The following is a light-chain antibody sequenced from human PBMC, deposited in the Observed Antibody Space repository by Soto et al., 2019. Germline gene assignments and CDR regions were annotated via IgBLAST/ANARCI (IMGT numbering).Light chain of an antibody. CDR3: QPCHATPLT. V-gene: IGKV1-27*01. J-gene: IGKJ5*01. CDR2: GAS. CDR1: QGISKY. Sequence: DIEMTQSPSSLSASVGDRATITCRASQGISKYLAWYQQKPGKVPKLLIYGASSLHAGVPGRFSGSGSGTDFTRTSTTLQPANVGMYYGQPCHATPLTFGQGTRLEI.